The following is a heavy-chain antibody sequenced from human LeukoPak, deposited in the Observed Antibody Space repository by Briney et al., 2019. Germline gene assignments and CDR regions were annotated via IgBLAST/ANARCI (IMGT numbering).Heavy chain of an antibody. V-gene: IGHV3-23*01. CDR3: TILSDCRGGTCHWSSFDF. Sequence: GGSLRLSCAASGLTFSTSSMSWVRQTPGKGLEWVSSISGSGGSTYYGDSVKGRFTISRDNSKNTLYLQMNSLRAEDTAVYYCTILSDCRGGTCHWSSFDFWGQGTLVTVSS. D-gene: IGHD2-15*01. J-gene: IGHJ4*02. CDR2: ISGSGGST. CDR1: GLTFSTSS.